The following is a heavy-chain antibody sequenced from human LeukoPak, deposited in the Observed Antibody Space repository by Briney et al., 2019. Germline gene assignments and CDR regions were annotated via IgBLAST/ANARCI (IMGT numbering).Heavy chain of an antibody. V-gene: IGHV4-34*01. D-gene: IGHD6-13*01. Sequence: PSETLSLTCAVYGGSFSGYYWSWIRQPPGKGLEWIGEINHSGSTNYNPSLKSRVTVSVDTSKNQFSLKLSSVTAADTAVYYCARRRGWTYSSSWQPFQHWGQGTLVTVSS. J-gene: IGHJ1*01. CDR3: ARRRGWTYSSSWQPFQH. CDR2: INHSGST. CDR1: GGSFSGYY.